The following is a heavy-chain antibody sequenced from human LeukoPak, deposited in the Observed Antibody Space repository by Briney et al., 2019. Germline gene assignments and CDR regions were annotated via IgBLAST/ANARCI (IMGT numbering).Heavy chain of an antibody. CDR2: ISASGGST. CDR3: PPYCSSTSCSPGMFDY. J-gene: IGHJ4*02. CDR1: GFTFSITA. V-gene: IGHV3-23*01. D-gene: IGHD2-2*01. Sequence: PGGSLRLSCAASGFTFSITAMTWIRQAPGKGLEWVSAISASGGSTHYADSVKGRFTISRDNSKNTLYLQMNSLRADDTAVYYCPPYCSSTSCSPGMFDYWGQGTLVTVSS.